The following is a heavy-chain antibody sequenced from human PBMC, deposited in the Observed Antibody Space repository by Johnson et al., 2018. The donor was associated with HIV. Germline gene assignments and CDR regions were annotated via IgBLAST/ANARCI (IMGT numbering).Heavy chain of an antibody. CDR3: ARGGYSTILDAFDI. D-gene: IGHD6-13*01. J-gene: IGHJ3*02. Sequence: QVQLVESGGGLVQPGGSLRLSCAASGLTFSNAWMHWVRQAPGKGLEWVSGISWDSGSIGYADSVKGRFTISRDNSKNTLYLQMNSLRAEDTAVYYCARGGYSTILDAFDIWGQGTMVTVSS. CDR2: ISWDSGSI. V-gene: IGHV3-NL1*01. CDR1: GLTFSNAW.